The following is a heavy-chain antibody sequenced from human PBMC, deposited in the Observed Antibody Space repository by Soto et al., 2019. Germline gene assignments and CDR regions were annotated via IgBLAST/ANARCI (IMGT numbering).Heavy chain of an antibody. Sequence: QVHLVQSGAEVKKPGASVKVSCKGSGYAFTTYGITWVRQAPGQGLEWMGWISAHNGNTNYAQKLQGTVTVTRDTSTGTAYMELRSLRSDDTAVYYCARGRYGDYWGQGALVTVSS. CDR1: GYAFTTYG. CDR3: ARGRYGDY. D-gene: IGHD1-1*01. J-gene: IGHJ4*02. CDR2: ISAHNGNT. V-gene: IGHV1-18*01.